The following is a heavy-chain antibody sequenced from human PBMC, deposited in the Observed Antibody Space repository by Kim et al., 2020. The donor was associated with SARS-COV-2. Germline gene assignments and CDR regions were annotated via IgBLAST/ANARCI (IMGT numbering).Heavy chain of an antibody. CDR3: ARCSPGAVAGLPFFYVLDV. CDR1: GGSISMHY. CDR2: IHYTGTT. V-gene: IGHV4-59*11. Sequence: SETLSLTCSVSGGSISMHYWSWIRQSPGKGLEWIGNIHYTGTTNYNPSLKSRVTISVDTFKNQLSLKLNSMTAADTAMYYCARCSPGAVAGLPFFYVLDVWGQGPTVTVSS. J-gene: IGHJ6*02. D-gene: IGHD6-19*01.